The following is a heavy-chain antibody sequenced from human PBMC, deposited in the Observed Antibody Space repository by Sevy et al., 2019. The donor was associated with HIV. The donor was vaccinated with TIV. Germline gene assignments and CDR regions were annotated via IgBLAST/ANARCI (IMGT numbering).Heavy chain of an antibody. Sequence: ASVNVSCKASGYTFTSYGISWVRQAPGQGLEWMGWISAYNGNTNYAQKLQGRVTMTTDTSTSTAYMELGSLRSDDTAVYYCARVGYCSSTSCYYYYYGMDVWGQGTTVTVSS. J-gene: IGHJ6*02. CDR3: ARVGYCSSTSCYYYYYGMDV. CDR2: ISAYNGNT. D-gene: IGHD2-2*01. CDR1: GYTFTSYG. V-gene: IGHV1-18*01.